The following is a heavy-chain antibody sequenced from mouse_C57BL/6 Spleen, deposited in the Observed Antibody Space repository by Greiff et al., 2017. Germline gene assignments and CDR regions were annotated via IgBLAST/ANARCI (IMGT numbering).Heavy chain of an antibody. CDR2: ISDGGSYT. CDR1: GFSFSSYA. CDR3: ARDRYFDV. V-gene: IGHV5-4*01. J-gene: IGHJ1*03. Sequence: EVHLVESGGGLVKPGGSLKLSCAASGFSFSSYAMSWVRQTPEKRLEWVATISDGGSYTYYPDNVKGRFTISRDNAKNNRYLQMSHLKSEDTAMYYCARDRYFDVWGTGTTVTVSS.